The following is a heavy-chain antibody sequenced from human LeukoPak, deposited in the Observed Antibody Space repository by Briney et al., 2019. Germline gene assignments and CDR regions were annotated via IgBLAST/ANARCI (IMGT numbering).Heavy chain of an antibody. CDR1: GFTFSSYA. V-gene: IGHV3-23*01. D-gene: IGHD3-22*01. J-gene: IGHJ4*02. CDR3: AKVTPSYYDSSGPLDY. Sequence: GGSLRLSCAASGFTFSSYAMSWVRQAPGKGLWWVSAISGSGGSTYYADSVKGRFTISRDNSKNTLYLQMNSLRAEDTAVYYCAKVTPSYYDSSGPLDYWGQGTLVTVSS. CDR2: ISGSGGST.